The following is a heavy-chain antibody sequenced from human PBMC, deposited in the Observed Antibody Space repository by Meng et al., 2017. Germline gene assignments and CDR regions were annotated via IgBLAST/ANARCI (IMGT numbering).Heavy chain of an antibody. V-gene: IGHV4-34*01. CDR3: ARGVRLPDY. CDR2: IKHSGST. CDR1: GGSCSGYY. Sequence: VQRQQWGARLVKASETLALPSPAYGGSCSGYYGSRIRQPPGKGLEWIGEIKHSGSTNYNPSLKSLVTISVDTSKNQFSLKLSSVTAADTAVYYCARGVRLPDYWGQGTLVTVSS. D-gene: IGHD2-15*01. J-gene: IGHJ4*02.